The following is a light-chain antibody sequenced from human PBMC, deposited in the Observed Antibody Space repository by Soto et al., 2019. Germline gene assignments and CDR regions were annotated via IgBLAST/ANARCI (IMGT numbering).Light chain of an antibody. J-gene: IGLJ3*02. CDR3: QTWGTGIRV. Sequence: QPVLTQSPSASASLGASVKLTCTLSSGHSSYAIAWHQQQPEKGPQSLMNLKSDGSHSKGDGIPDRFSGSSSGAERYLTISSLQSEDEADYYCQTWGTGIRVFGGGTKLTVL. CDR1: SGHSSYA. V-gene: IGLV4-69*01. CDR2: LKSDGSH.